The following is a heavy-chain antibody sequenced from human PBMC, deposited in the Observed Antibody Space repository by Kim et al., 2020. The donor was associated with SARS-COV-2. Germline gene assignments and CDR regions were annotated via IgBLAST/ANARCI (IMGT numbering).Heavy chain of an antibody. CDR1: GFTFSSYW. CDR2: IKEDGSEK. J-gene: IGHJ4*02. V-gene: IGHV3-7*01. Sequence: GGSLRLSCAASGFTFSSYWVNWVRQAPGKGLEWVANIKEDGSEKYYVDSVKGRFTISRDNAKNSVYLQMNSLRAEDTAIYYCHGGGYWGQGTLVTVSS. D-gene: IGHD3-16*01. CDR3: HGGGY.